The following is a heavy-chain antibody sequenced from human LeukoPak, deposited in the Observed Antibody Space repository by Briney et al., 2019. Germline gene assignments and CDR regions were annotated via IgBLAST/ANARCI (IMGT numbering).Heavy chain of an antibody. V-gene: IGHV3-30*02. Sequence: GGSLRLPCAASGFRFSSYDIHWVCQAPGKGLEWVTFIESDGTKEYYADSVKGRFTISRDNSKNTVYVQMNTLRAEDTAVYYCAKEGSGWYYLDYWGQGTVVTVSS. J-gene: IGHJ4*02. CDR2: IESDGTKE. D-gene: IGHD6-19*01. CDR1: GFRFSSYD. CDR3: AKEGSGWYYLDY.